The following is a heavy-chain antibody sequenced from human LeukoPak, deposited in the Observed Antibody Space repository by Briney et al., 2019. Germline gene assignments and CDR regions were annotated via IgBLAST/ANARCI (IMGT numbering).Heavy chain of an antibody. CDR3: ARGYSVRGDY. D-gene: IGHD2-21*01. Sequence: GGSLRLSCAASGFTFTSYWMHWVRQVPGKGLVRVSRIHSDGTSTNYADSVKGRFTISRDNAKNTLYLQMNSLRVEDTAVYYCARGYSVRGDYWGQGALVTVSS. J-gene: IGHJ4*02. V-gene: IGHV3-74*01. CDR2: IHSDGTST. CDR1: GFTFTSYW.